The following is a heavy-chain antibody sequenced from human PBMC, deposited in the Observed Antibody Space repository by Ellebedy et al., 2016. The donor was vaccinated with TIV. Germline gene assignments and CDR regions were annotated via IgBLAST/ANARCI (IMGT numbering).Heavy chain of an antibody. CDR3: ARGNSGYDAVYLDY. CDR2: ISYDGSNK. J-gene: IGHJ4*02. CDR1: GFTFSSYA. V-gene: IGHV3-30-3*01. D-gene: IGHD5-12*01. Sequence: PGGSLRLSCAASGFTFSSYAMHWVRQAPGKGLEWVAVISYDGSNKYYADSVKGRFTISRDNSKNTLYLQMNSLRAGDTAVYYCARGNSGYDAVYLDYWGQGTLVTVSS.